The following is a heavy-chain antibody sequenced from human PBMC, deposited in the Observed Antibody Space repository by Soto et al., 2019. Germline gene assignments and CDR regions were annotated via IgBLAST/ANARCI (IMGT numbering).Heavy chain of an antibody. J-gene: IGHJ6*02. CDR3: ARGYSSGYPGV. Sequence: GGSLRLSRAASGFPFISYWMHWVRQAPGKGLVWVSRINRDESSTSYADSVKGRVTISRDNAKSTLYLQMKSLRVEDTAVYYCARGYSSGYPGVWGQGTTVTVSS. D-gene: IGHD3-22*01. CDR2: INRDESST. V-gene: IGHV3-74*01. CDR1: GFPFISYW.